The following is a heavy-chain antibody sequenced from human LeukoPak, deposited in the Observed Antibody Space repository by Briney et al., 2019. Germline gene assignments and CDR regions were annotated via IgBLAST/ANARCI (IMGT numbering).Heavy chain of an antibody. D-gene: IGHD4-23*01. CDR1: GFTFSSYG. Sequence: GGSLRLSSAASGFTFSSYGMHWVRQAPGKGLEWVAFIRYDGSNKYYADSVKGRFTISRDNSKNTLYLQMNSLRAEDTAVYYCAKDVTTVVTRLFDYWGQGTLITVSS. J-gene: IGHJ4*02. CDR2: IRYDGSNK. V-gene: IGHV3-30*02. CDR3: AKDVTTVVTRLFDY.